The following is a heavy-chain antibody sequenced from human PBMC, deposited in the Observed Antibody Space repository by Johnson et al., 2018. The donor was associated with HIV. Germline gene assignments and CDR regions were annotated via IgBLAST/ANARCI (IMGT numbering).Heavy chain of an antibody. V-gene: IGHV3-30*04. Sequence: VQVVESGGGVVQPGRSLRLSCAASGFTFSSYAIHWVRQAPGKGLEWVAVISYDGSNKDYADSVKGRFTISRDNSKNTLYLQMHSLRAEDTAVYYCARQRRAGPFDAFDIWGQGIMVTVSS. CDR1: GFTFSSYA. J-gene: IGHJ3*02. D-gene: IGHD6-19*01. CDR2: ISYDGSNK. CDR3: ARQRRAGPFDAFDI.